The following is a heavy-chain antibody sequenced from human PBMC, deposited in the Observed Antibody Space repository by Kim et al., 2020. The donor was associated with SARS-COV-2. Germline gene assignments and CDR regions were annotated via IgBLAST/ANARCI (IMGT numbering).Heavy chain of an antibody. V-gene: IGHV4-59*01. D-gene: IGHD3-22*01. CDR3: ARIGYDSSAGSAFDI. Sequence: SETLSLTCPVSGGSISSYYWSWIRQPPGKGLEWIGYIYYSGSTNYNPSLKSRVPISVDTSKNQFPLKLSSVTAADTAVYYCARIGYDSSAGSAFDIWG. J-gene: IGHJ3*02. CDR1: GGSISSYY. CDR2: IYYSGST.